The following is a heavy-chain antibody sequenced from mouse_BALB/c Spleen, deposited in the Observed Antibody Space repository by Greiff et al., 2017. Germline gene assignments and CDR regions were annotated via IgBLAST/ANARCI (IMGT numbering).Heavy chain of an antibody. CDR1: GYTFTSYW. Sequence: QVQLQQSGDDLVKPGASVKLSCKASGYTFTSYWINWIKQRPGQGLEWIGRIAPGSGSTYYNEKFKSKATLTLDTSSSTAYMQLSSLTSEDSAVYYCSRSSYGSSGYYFDYWGQGTTLTVSS. CDR3: SRSSYGSSGYYFDY. J-gene: IGHJ2*01. D-gene: IGHD1-1*01. CDR2: IAPGSGST. V-gene: IGHV1S61*01.